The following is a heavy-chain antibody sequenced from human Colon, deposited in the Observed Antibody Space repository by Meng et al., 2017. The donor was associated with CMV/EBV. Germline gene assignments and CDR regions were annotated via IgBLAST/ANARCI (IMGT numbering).Heavy chain of an antibody. V-gene: IGHV5-51*01. CDR2: IYPADSDT. CDR1: GYTFTSHW. J-gene: IGHJ5*02. D-gene: IGHD1-1*01. Sequence: GESLKISCRGSGYTFTSHWIAWVRQKPGKGLEWMGFIYPADSDTAYSLSVQGQVTISVDKSSDTVYLQWDSLKASDTATYYCARHTTLDDWFDPWGQGTMVTVSS. CDR3: ARHTTLDDWFDP.